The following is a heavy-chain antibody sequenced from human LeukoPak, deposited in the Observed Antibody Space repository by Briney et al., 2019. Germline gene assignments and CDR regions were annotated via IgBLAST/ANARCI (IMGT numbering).Heavy chain of an antibody. D-gene: IGHD1-20*01. CDR2: ISGSGGST. J-gene: IGHJ6*03. CDR3: AKDGFLTGTLLYYYYYYMDV. Sequence: PGGSLRLSCAASGFTFSSYAMSWVRQAPGKGLEWVSAISGSGGSTYYADSVKGRFTISRDNSKNTLYLQMNSLRAEDTAVYYCAKDGFLTGTLLYYYYYYMDVWGKGTTVTVSS. CDR1: GFTFSSYA. V-gene: IGHV3-23*01.